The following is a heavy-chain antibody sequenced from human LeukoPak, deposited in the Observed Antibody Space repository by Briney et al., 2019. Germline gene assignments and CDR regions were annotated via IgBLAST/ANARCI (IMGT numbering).Heavy chain of an antibody. Sequence: GASVKVSCKASGYTFTSYAMNWVRQAPGQGLEWMGWINTNTGNPTYAQGFTGRFVFSLDTSVSTAYLQISSLKAEDTAVYYCARGGFGYSSSWARRGFGYWGQGTLVTVSS. CDR3: ARGGFGYSSSWARRGFGY. J-gene: IGHJ4*02. CDR2: INTNTGNP. D-gene: IGHD6-13*01. CDR1: GYTFTSYA. V-gene: IGHV7-4-1*02.